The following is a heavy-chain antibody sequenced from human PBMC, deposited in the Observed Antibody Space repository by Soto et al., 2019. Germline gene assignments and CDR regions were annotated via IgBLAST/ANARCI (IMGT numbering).Heavy chain of an antibody. CDR2: ISYDGNNK. J-gene: IGHJ6*02. Sequence: QLVESGGGVVPPGASLRLSCAASGFTFSTFGMHWVRQTPGKGLEGVAGISYDGNNKVYADSVKGRFTISRDNFKNTVDLVMNNLKVDDTAVYYCAKDLQAYGDYDYYCYGLDVWGQGATVSVSS. CDR3: AKDLQAYGDYDYYCYGLDV. D-gene: IGHD4-17*01. V-gene: IGHV3-30*18. CDR1: GFTFSTFG.